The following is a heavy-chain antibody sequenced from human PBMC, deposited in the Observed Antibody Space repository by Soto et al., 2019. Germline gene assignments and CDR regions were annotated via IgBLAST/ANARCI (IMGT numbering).Heavy chain of an antibody. CDR1: GFTFGSRA. CDR2: ITDTGGDT. CDR3: AKGRLREYRIGCGFDS. Sequence: WGSLGLSCVASGFTFGSRAMSWFRQAPGEGLEWVSSITDTGGDTKYADSVRGRFTISRDNSKNTLYLQMSSLRAEDTAVHYCAKGRLREYRIGCGFDSWGKGTL. D-gene: IGHD5-18*01. V-gene: IGHV3-23*01. J-gene: IGHJ4*02.